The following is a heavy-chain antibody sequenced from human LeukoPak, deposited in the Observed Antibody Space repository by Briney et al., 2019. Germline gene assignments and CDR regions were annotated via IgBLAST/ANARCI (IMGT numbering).Heavy chain of an antibody. CDR3: ARAPHGSGCDY. CDR2: TYYRSKWYN. CDR1: GDSVSSSSAT. J-gene: IGHJ4*02. V-gene: IGHV6-1*01. D-gene: IGHD6-19*01. Sequence: SQTLSLTCAISGDSVSSSSATWIWIRQSPSRGLEWLGGTYYRSKWYNDYAVSLQGRISVNPDTSKNQFSLQLNSVTPEDTALYYCARAPHGSGCDYWGQGTLVTVSS.